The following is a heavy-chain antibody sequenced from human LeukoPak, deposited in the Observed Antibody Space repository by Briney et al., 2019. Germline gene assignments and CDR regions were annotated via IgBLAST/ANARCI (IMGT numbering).Heavy chain of an antibody. CDR1: GFTFSSYA. V-gene: IGHV3-53*04. CDR2: IYSGGST. D-gene: IGHD3-22*01. Sequence: GGSLRLSCAASGFTFSSYAMSWVRQAPGKGLEWVSVIYSGGSTYYADSVKGRFTISRHNSKNTLYLQMNSLRAEDTAVYYCARDYYDRDAFDIWGQGTMVTVSS. J-gene: IGHJ3*02. CDR3: ARDYYDRDAFDI.